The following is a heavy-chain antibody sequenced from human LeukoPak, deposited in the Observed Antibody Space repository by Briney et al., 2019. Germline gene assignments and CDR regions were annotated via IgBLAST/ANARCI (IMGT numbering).Heavy chain of an antibody. V-gene: IGHV3-23*01. CDR2: ISGSGGST. Sequence: GGSLRLSCAASGFTFSSYAMSWVRQAPGKGLEWVSVISGSGGSTYYADSVKGRFTISRDNSKNTLYLQMNSLRAEDTAVYYCAKDHSYDFWSGYQLFDPWGQGTLVTVSS. D-gene: IGHD3-3*01. J-gene: IGHJ5*02. CDR3: AKDHSYDFWSGYQLFDP. CDR1: GFTFSSYA.